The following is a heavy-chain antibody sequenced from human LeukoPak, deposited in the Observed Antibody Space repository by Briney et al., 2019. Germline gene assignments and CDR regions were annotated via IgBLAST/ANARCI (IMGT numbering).Heavy chain of an antibody. Sequence: SGTLSLTCAVSGGSISSSNWWSWVRPPPGKGLECIGEIYHSGSTNYNPSLKSRVTISVDKSKNQFSLKLSSVTAADTAVYYCARAIAAAGTYYYYGMDVWGKGTTVTVSS. CDR1: GGSISSSNW. J-gene: IGHJ6*04. CDR3: ARAIAAAGTYYYYGMDV. D-gene: IGHD6-13*01. V-gene: IGHV4-4*02. CDR2: IYHSGST.